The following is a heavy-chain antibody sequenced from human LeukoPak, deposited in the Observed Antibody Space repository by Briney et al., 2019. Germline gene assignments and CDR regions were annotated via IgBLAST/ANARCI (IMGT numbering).Heavy chain of an antibody. D-gene: IGHD3-22*01. V-gene: IGHV4-4*02. Sequence: SGTLSLTCAVSGGSISSSNWWSWVRQPPGKGLEWIGEIYHSGSTNYNPSLESRVTISVDKSKNQFSLKLSSVTAADTAVYYCASGHPLLDYYDSSGYPHWGQGTLVTVSS. CDR3: ASGHPLLDYYDSSGYPH. J-gene: IGHJ4*02. CDR2: IYHSGST. CDR1: GGSISSSNW.